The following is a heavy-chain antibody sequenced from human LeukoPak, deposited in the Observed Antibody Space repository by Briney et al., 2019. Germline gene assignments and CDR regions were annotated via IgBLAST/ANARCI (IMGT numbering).Heavy chain of an antibody. V-gene: IGHV3-23*01. J-gene: IGHJ4*02. CDR1: GFTFNNYA. CDR3: AKGLYYDLLTGYFH. D-gene: IGHD3-9*01. Sequence: LPGGSLRLXCAASGFTFNNYALSWVRQAPGMGLEWVSSISGSGGNTYYADSEKGRFTISRDNSKNALYLQMNSLRAEDTALYYCAKGLYYDLLTGYFHWGQATLVTVSS. CDR2: ISGSGGNT.